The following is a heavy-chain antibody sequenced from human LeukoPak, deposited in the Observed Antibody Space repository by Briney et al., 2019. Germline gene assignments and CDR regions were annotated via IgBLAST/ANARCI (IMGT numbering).Heavy chain of an antibody. CDR1: GFTFSSYA. D-gene: IGHD6-6*01. CDR2: ISSNGGST. V-gene: IGHV3-64*01. Sequence: GGSLRLSCAASGFTFSSYAMHWVRQAPGKGLEYVSAISSNGGSTYYANSVKGRFTISRDNSKNTLYLQMNSLRAEDTAVYYCAKGKYSSSSDYYYYYMDVWGEGTTVTVSS. CDR3: AKGKYSSSSDYYYYYMDV. J-gene: IGHJ6*03.